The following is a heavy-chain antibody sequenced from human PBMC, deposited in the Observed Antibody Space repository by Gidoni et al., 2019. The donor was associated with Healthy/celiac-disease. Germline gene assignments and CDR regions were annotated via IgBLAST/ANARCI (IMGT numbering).Heavy chain of an antibody. CDR2: ISSSSSYI. Sequence: EVQLVESGGGLVKPGGSLRLSCAASGFTFSSYSMNWVRQAPGKGLEWVSSISSSSSYIYYADSVKGRFTISRDNAKNSLYLQMNSLRAEDTAVYYCASLDIVVVVAATGDDAFDIWGQGTMVTVSS. CDR1: GFTFSSYS. J-gene: IGHJ3*02. D-gene: IGHD2-15*01. V-gene: IGHV3-21*01. CDR3: ASLDIVVVVAATGDDAFDI.